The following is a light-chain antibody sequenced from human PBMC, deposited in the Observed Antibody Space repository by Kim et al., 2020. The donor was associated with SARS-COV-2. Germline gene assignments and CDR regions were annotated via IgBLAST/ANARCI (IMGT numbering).Light chain of an antibody. CDR2: DAS. V-gene: IGKV3-11*01. J-gene: IGKJ4*01. Sequence: EIVLTQSPTLSLSPGERATLSCRASQSVSKYLAWYQQKPGQAPRLLIYDASNRATGIPARFTGSGSGSNFSLTINSLEPEGFGVYYCQQRNIWRVSVGGGTKV. CDR1: QSVSKY. CDR3: QQRNIWRVS.